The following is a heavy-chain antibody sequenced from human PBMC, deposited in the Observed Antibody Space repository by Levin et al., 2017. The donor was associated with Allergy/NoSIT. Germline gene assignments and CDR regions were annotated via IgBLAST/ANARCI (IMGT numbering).Heavy chain of an antibody. CDR1: GGSISSGDYY. D-gene: IGHD5-18*01. CDR2: IYYSGST. V-gene: IGHV4-30-4*01. Sequence: SQTLSLTCTVTGGSISSGDYYWSWIRQPPGKGLEWIGYIYYSGSTYYNPSLKSRVTISVDTSKNQFSLKLSSVTAADTAVYYCAREGYSYGFFDYWGQGTLVTVSS. CDR3: AREGYSYGFFDY. J-gene: IGHJ4*02.